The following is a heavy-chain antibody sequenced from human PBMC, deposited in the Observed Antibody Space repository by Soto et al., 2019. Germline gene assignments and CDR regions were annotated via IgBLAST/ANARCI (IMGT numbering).Heavy chain of an antibody. V-gene: IGHV4-30-4*01. CDR3: AREGGLQSVDY. CDR1: GGSFSDYY. D-gene: IGHD1-26*01. CDR2: IYYSGST. Sequence: PSETLSLTCAVYGGSFSDYYWSWIRQPPGKGLEWIGYIYYSGSTYYNPSLKSRVTISVDTSKNQFSLKLSSVTAADTAVYYCAREGGLQSVDYWGQGTLVTVSS. J-gene: IGHJ4*02.